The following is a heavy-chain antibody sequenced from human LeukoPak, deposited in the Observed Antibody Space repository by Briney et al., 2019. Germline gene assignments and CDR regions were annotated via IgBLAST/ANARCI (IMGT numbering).Heavy chain of an antibody. D-gene: IGHD3-10*01. V-gene: IGHV3-23*01. CDR2: ISASGDVT. Sequence: GGSLRLSCAASRFSFSAYPMGWVRRAPGKGLEWVSGISASGDVTFHADPVKGRFTISRDNSKNTLYLQMNSLRAEDTAVYYCARGRGEYWGQGTLVTVSS. CDR1: RFSFSAYP. J-gene: IGHJ4*02. CDR3: ARGRGEY.